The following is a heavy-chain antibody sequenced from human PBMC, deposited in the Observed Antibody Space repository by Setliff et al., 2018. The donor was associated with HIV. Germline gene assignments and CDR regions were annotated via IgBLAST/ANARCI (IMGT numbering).Heavy chain of an antibody. V-gene: IGHV4-39*02. CDR1: GGAISSRAYF. CDR3: ASTATTWGRHSWFDP. Sequence: NPSLTCIVSGGAISSRAYFWGWIRQPPGKGLEWIGSISSSGSFYYNPSLRSRVTISVDTSNNHFSLNLTSVTAADTALYYCASTATTWGRHSWFDPWGQGTLVTVSS. J-gene: IGHJ5*02. CDR2: ISSSGSF. D-gene: IGHD4-4*01.